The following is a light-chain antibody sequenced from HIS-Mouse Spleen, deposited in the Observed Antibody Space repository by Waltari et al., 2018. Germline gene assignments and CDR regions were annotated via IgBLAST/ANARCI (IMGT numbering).Light chain of an antibody. J-gene: IGLJ2*01. CDR3: QVWDSSSDHVV. V-gene: IGLV3-21*03. CDR2: DDS. CDR1: NIGSKS. Sequence: SYVLTQPPSASLAPGKTARITCRVNNIGSKSVHWYQQKPRQAPVLVVYDDSDRPSGSPERFSGSNSGNPATLTISRVEAGDEADYYCQVWDSSSDHVVFGGGTKLTVL.